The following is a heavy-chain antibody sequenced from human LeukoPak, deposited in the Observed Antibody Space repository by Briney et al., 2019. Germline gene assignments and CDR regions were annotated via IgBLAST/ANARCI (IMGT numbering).Heavy chain of an antibody. CDR2: ISWNSGSI. CDR3: AKDIGRYCSSTSCYDY. J-gene: IGHJ4*02. V-gene: IGHV3-9*01. D-gene: IGHD2-2*01. Sequence: GGSLRLSCAASGFTFDDYAMPWVRQAPGKGLEWVSGISWNSGSIGYADSVKGRFTISRDNAKNSLYLQMNSLRAEDTALYYCAKDIGRYCSSTSCYDYWGRGTLVTVSS. CDR1: GFTFDDYA.